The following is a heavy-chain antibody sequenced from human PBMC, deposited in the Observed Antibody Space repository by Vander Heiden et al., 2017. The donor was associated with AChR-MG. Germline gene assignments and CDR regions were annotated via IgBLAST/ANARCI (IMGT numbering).Heavy chain of an antibody. CDR3: ASTRNDAFDI. CDR1: GFPFRNYS. CDR2: ITSTSGFI. Sequence: EVQLVESGGGLVKPGGSLRLSCAASGFPFRNYSMNWVRQAPGKGLEWVSSITSTSGFIYYADSVKGRFTISRDNAKNSLWLQMNSLRVEDTALYYCASTRNDAFDIWGQGTLVTVSS. J-gene: IGHJ3*02. D-gene: IGHD1-1*01. V-gene: IGHV3-21*02.